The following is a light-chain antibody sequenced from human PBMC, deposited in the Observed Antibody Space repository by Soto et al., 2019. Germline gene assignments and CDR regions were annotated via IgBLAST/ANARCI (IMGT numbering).Light chain of an antibody. CDR3: QTRGTGIVV. V-gene: IGLV4-69*01. J-gene: IGLJ2*01. CDR1: SGHSSYA. Sequence: QSVLTQSPSASAALGASVTLTCTLSSGHSSYAIAWHQQQPEKGPRYLMKLNSDGSHSKGDGIPDRFSGSSSGAERYLTIPSLQSEDEADHDCQTRGTGIVVFGGGTKLTVL. CDR2: LNSDGSH.